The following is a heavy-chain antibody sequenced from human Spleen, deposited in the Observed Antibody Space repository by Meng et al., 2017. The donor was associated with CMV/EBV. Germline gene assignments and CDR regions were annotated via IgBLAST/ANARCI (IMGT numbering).Heavy chain of an antibody. CDR1: RFIFSIYA. J-gene: IGHJ4*02. V-gene: IGHV3-23*01. D-gene: IGHD3-3*01. CDR2: INGGGDST. CDR3: GTVPFWGGPTDTF. Sequence: GESLKISCAASRFIFSIYAMSWVRQAPGKGLEWVSSINGGGDSTYYADSVKGRFTISRDNSKDTLFLQMNSLRAEDTAVYYCGTVPFWGGPTDTFWDQGTLVTVSS.